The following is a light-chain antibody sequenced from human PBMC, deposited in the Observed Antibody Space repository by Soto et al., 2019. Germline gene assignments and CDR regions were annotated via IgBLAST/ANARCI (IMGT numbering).Light chain of an antibody. CDR2: ENN. CDR3: GTWDSSLSAV. J-gene: IGLJ2*01. V-gene: IGLV1-51*02. Sequence: QSVLTQPPSVSAAPGQKVTISCSGSSSNIGNNYVSRYQQLPGTAPKLLIYENNKRPSGIPDRFSGSKSGTSATLGITGLQTGDEADYYCGTWDSSLSAVLGGGTKLTVL. CDR1: SSNIGNNY.